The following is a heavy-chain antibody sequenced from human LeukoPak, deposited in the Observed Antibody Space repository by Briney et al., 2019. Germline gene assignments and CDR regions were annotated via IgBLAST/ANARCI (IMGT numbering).Heavy chain of an antibody. D-gene: IGHD3-22*01. Sequence: GGSLRLSCAASGFTFSSYWMGWVRQAPGKGLEWVANIKQDGSEKYYVDSVKGRFTISRDNAKNSLYLQMNSLRAEDTAVYYCASYYDSSGYFDAFDIRGQGTMVTVSS. J-gene: IGHJ3*02. CDR1: GFTFSSYW. CDR2: IKQDGSEK. V-gene: IGHV3-7*05. CDR3: ASYYDSSGYFDAFDI.